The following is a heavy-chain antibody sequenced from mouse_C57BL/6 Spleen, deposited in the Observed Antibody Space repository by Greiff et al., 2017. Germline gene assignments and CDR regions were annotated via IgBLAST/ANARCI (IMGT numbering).Heavy chain of an antibody. Sequence: EVQRVESGGGLVQPGESLKLSCESNEYEFPSHDMSWVRKTPEKRLELVAAINSDGGSTYYPDTMERRFIISRDNTKKTLYLQMSSLRSEDTALYYCARPLYYYGSPYYFDYWGQGTTLTVSS. V-gene: IGHV5-2*01. CDR3: ARPLYYYGSPYYFDY. D-gene: IGHD1-1*01. CDR1: EYEFPSHD. J-gene: IGHJ2*01. CDR2: INSDGGST.